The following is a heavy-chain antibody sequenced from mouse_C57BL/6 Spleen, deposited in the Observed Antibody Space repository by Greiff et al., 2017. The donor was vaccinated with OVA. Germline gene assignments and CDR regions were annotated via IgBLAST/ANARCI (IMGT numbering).Heavy chain of an antibody. Sequence: QVQLQQSGPELVKPGASVKISCKASGYAFSSSWMNWVKQRPGKGLEWIGRIYPGDGDTKYNGKFKGKATLTADKSSSTAYMQLSSLTSEDSAVYFCATYDYETAYWGQGTLVTVSA. J-gene: IGHJ3*01. CDR1: GYAFSSSW. CDR2: IYPGDGDT. CDR3: ATYDYETAY. V-gene: IGHV1-82*01. D-gene: IGHD2-4*01.